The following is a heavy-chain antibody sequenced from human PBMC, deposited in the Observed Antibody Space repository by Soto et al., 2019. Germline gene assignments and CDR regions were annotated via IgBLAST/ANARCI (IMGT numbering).Heavy chain of an antibody. D-gene: IGHD3-3*01. CDR2: INPNNGGT. Sequence: ASVKVSCKASGYTLTGFYMHWVRQAPGQGREWMGWINPNNGGTNYVQKFQDRVTMTRDTSITTAYMELSGLRSDDTAVYYCARDHPLEWPGGYYYYYGMDVWGQGTTVNVSS. CDR3: ARDHPLEWPGGYYYYYGMDV. V-gene: IGHV1-2*02. J-gene: IGHJ6*02. CDR1: GYTLTGFY.